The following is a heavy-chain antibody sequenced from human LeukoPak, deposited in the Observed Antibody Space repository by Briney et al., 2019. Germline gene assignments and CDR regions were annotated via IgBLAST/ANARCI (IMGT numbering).Heavy chain of an antibody. D-gene: IGHD6-19*01. CDR3: ARPKTRPYSSGWYAGGFDY. V-gene: IGHV4-61*02. J-gene: IGHJ4*02. CDR2: IYTSGST. Sequence: PSQTLSLTCTVSGGSISSGSYYWSWIRQPAGKGLEWIGRIYTSGSTNYNPSLKSRVTISVDTSKNQFSLKLSSVTAADTAVYYCARPKTRPYSSGWYAGGFDYWGQGTLVTVSS. CDR1: GGSISSGSYY.